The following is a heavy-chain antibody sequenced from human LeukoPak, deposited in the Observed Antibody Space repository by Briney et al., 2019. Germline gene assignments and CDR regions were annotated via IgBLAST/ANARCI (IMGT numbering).Heavy chain of an antibody. Sequence: SETLSLTCTVSGGSISSSSYYWGWIRQPPGKGLEWIGSIYYSGSTYYNPSLKSRVTISVDTSKNQFSLKLSSVTAADTAVYYCARRETQKWLPLYLNSDYWGQGTLVTVSS. D-gene: IGHD3-16*02. V-gene: IGHV4-39*01. CDR1: GGSISSSSYY. CDR2: IYYSGST. J-gene: IGHJ4*02. CDR3: ARRETQKWLPLYLNSDY.